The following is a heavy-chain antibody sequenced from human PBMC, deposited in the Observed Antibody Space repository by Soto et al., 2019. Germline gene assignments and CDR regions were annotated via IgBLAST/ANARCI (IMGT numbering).Heavy chain of an antibody. CDR3: ARGNHRWLQLWYFDL. V-gene: IGHV1-69*12. D-gene: IGHD5-12*01. CDR2: IIPIFGTA. CDR1: GGTFSSYT. J-gene: IGHJ2*01. Sequence: QVQLVQSGAEVKKPGSSVTVSCKASGGTFSSYTISWVRQAPGQGLEWMGGIIPIFGTANYAQKFQGRVTINADESTSTAYMELSSVRSEDTAVYYCARGNHRWLQLWYFDLWGRGTLVTVSS.